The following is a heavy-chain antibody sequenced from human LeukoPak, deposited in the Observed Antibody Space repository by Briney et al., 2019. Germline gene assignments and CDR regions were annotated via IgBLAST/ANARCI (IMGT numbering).Heavy chain of an antibody. D-gene: IGHD6-13*01. V-gene: IGHV3-7*01. J-gene: IGHJ4*02. CDR2: IKQDGSEK. CDR3: ARGFRSSWYGYYFDY. CDR1: GFTFSSCW. Sequence: GGSLRLSCAASGFTFSSCWMSWVRQAAGKGLEWVANIKQDGSEKYYVDSVKGRFTISRDNAKKSLYLQMNSLRAEDTAVYYCARGFRSSWYGYYFDYWGQGTLVTVSS.